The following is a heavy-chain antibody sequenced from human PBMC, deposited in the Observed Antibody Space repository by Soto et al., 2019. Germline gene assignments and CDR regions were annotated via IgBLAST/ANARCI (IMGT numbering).Heavy chain of an antibody. V-gene: IGHV3-15*07. CDR2: IKSKTDGGTT. J-gene: IGHJ4*02. CDR1: GFGFSNAW. D-gene: IGHD3-10*01. Sequence: GGSLRLSCAASGFGFSNAWMNWVRQAPGKGLEWVGRIKSKTDGGTTDYAAPVKGRFSISRDDSKNTLYLQMNSLRAEDTAVYYCASTLYGSGSYYNSYPPLYWGQGTLVTVSS. CDR3: ASTLYGSGSYYNSYPPLY.